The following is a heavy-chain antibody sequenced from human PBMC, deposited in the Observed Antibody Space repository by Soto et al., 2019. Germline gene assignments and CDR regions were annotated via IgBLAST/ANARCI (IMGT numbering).Heavy chain of an antibody. CDR2: IVVGSGNT. CDR3: AAGPDVTIETNFDI. CDR1: GFTFTSSA. J-gene: IGHJ3*02. Sequence: QMQLVQSGPEVKKPGTSVKVSCKASGFTFTSSAVQWVRQARGQRLEWIGWIVVGSGNTNYAQKFQERVTITRDMSTSTAYMERCSLRSVDTAVYYCAAGPDVTIETNFDIWGQGTMVTVSS. V-gene: IGHV1-58*01. D-gene: IGHD3-10*01.